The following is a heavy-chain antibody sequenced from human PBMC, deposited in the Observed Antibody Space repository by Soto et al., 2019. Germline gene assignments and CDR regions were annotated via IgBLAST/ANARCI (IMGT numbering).Heavy chain of an antibody. CDR1: GGSITSGDYY. CDR2: IYYSGST. V-gene: IGHV4-30-4*01. Sequence: SETLSLTCTVSGGSITSGDYYWSWIRQPPGKGLEWIGYIYYSGSTYHNPSLKSRVTISVDTSKNQFSLKLSSVTAADTAVYYCARALIQLWPHYYYGMDVWGQGTTVTVSS. CDR3: ARALIQLWPHYYYGMDV. D-gene: IGHD5-18*01. J-gene: IGHJ6*02.